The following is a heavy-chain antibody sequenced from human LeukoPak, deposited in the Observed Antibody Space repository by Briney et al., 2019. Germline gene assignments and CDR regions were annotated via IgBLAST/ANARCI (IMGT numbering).Heavy chain of an antibody. V-gene: IGHV3-11*05. CDR3: AGDDIRFPGY. Sequence: GGSLRLSCAVSGFTFSDYYMSWIRQAPGKGLEWVSYISGTSTYINYVDSVKGRSTISRDNAKSSLYLQLNSLRAEDTAVYYCAGDDIRFPGYWGQGTLVTVSS. D-gene: IGHD3-16*01. CDR2: ISGTSTYI. J-gene: IGHJ4*02. CDR1: GFTFSDYY.